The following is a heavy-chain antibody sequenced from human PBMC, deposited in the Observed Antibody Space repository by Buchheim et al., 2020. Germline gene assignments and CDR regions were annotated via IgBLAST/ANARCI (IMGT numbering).Heavy chain of an antibody. D-gene: IGHD1-26*01. CDR2: IGKEGVNK. Sequence: QVQLVESGGGMVQPGRSRRLSWVGSGLRSRSYGMHWVGQAPGRGREGVAVIGKEGVNKYYADSGKGGFTIPEKNTKTTQYLQMNSLRAEDTAVYYCARASSGSYEYYFDYWGQGTL. CDR1: GLRSRSYG. CDR3: ARASSGSYEYYFDY. J-gene: IGHJ4*02. V-gene: IGHV3-33*01.